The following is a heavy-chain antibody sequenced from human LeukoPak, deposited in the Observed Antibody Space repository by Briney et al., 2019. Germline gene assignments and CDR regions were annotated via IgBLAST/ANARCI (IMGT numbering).Heavy chain of an antibody. CDR3: AKRSGGKSGFDY. J-gene: IGHJ4*02. CDR1: GSTFSSYA. Sequence: PGGSLRLSCAASGSTFSSYAMTWVRQAPGKGLEWVSAISGSGGSTYYADSVKGRFTISRDNSKNTLYLQMNSLRADDTAVYYCAKRSGGKSGFDYWGQGTLVTVSS. V-gene: IGHV3-23*01. CDR2: ISGSGGST. D-gene: IGHD3-16*01.